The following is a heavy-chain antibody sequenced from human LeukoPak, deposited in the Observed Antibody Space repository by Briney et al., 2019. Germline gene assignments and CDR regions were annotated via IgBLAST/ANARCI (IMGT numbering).Heavy chain of an antibody. J-gene: IGHJ4*02. D-gene: IGHD6-6*01. V-gene: IGHV3-74*01. CDR2: VKSDGSNP. CDR3: AKSEGYSSSPFDY. CDR1: RFSFSNYW. Sequence: GGSLRLSCAASRFSFSNYWMHWVRQAPGKGLVWVSRVKSDGSNPSYADSVKGRFTISRDNAENMLYLQMNSLRAEDTALYYCAKSEGYSSSPFDYWGQGTLVTVSS.